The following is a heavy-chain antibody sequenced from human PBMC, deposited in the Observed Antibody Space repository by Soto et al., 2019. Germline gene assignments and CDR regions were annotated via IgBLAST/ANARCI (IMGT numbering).Heavy chain of an antibody. Sequence: QMPLVQSGPEVKKPGTSVKVSCKASGFTFTSSAVQWVRQARGQRLEWIGWIVVGSGNTNYAQKFQERVTITRDMSTSTSYMELSSLRSEDTAVYYCAAPTYYGSGSYYTLPAFDIWGQGTMVTVSS. CDR2: IVVGSGNT. D-gene: IGHD3-10*01. J-gene: IGHJ3*02. V-gene: IGHV1-58*01. CDR1: GFTFTSSA. CDR3: AAPTYYGSGSYYTLPAFDI.